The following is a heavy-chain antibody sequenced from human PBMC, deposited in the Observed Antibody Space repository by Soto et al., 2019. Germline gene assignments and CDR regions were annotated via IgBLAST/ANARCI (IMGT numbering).Heavy chain of an antibody. J-gene: IGHJ6*02. Sequence: QDQLVQSGAELKKPGSSVKVSCRSGGDTFSSYTVSWVRQAPGQGLEWMGRVIPVLGVTNYARKFQGRVSITAEKSTSTAYLELRSLTSGDSGVYYCARRRYCGADCYSQYYYGMDIWGQGTTVTVSS. CDR3: ARRRYCGADCYSQYYYGMDI. CDR2: VIPVLGVT. D-gene: IGHD2-21*02. V-gene: IGHV1-69*02. CDR1: GDTFSSYT.